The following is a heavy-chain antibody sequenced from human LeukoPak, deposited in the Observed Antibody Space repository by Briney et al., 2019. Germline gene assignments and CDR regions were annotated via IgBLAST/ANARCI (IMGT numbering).Heavy chain of an antibody. CDR1: GYTFTSYD. Sequence: ASVKVSCKASGYTFTSYDINWVRRATGQGLEWMGWMNPNSGNTGYAQKFQGRVTITRNTFISTAYMELSSLRSEDTAVYYCARGPHYYGSGSYDYWGQGTLVTVSS. CDR3: ARGPHYYGSGSYDY. J-gene: IGHJ4*02. V-gene: IGHV1-8*03. D-gene: IGHD3-10*01. CDR2: MNPNSGNT.